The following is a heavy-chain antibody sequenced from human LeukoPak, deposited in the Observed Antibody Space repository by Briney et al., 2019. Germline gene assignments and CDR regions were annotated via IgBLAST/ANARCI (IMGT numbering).Heavy chain of an antibody. CDR3: GKTTTGYSSGRYPGWPVDY. V-gene: IGHV3-23*01. CDR2: IFGSGGSP. D-gene: IGHD6-19*01. J-gene: IGHJ4*02. CDR1: GFTFGSYA. Sequence: GGSLRLSCAASGFTFGSYAMYWVRQAPGEGLEWVSGIFGSGGSPHYADSVKGRFTISRDNSKNTVYLQMNSLRVEDTAVYYCGKTTTGYSSGRYPGWPVDYWGQGTLVTVSP.